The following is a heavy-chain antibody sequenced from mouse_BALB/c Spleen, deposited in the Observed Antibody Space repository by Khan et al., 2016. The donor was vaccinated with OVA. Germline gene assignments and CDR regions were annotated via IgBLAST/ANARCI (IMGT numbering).Heavy chain of an antibody. J-gene: IGHJ2*01. CDR2: ISYSGNT. CDR1: GYSITSDYA. Sequence: EVQLQESGPGLVKPSQSLSLTCTVTGYSITSDYAWNWIRQFPGNKLEWMGFISYSGNTKYNPSLKSRISITRDTSKNPFFLQLNSVTTEDTARYYCAGVNEGVFNYWGQGTTLTVSS. V-gene: IGHV3-2*02. CDR3: AGVNEGVFNY.